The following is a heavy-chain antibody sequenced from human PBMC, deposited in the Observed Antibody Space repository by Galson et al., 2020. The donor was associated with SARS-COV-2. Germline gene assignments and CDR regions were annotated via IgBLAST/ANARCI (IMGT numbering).Heavy chain of an antibody. D-gene: IGHD6-13*01. CDR1: GYTLTELY. CDR3: ATDPRERHSAAAGR. V-gene: IGHV1-24*01. Sequence: ASVKVSCKVSGYTLTELYMHWVRQAPGKGLEWMGGFDPEDGETIYAQKFQGRVTMTEDTSTDTAYMELSSLRSEDTAVYYCATDPRERHSAAAGRWGQGTLVTVSS. J-gene: IGHJ4*02. CDR2: FDPEDGET.